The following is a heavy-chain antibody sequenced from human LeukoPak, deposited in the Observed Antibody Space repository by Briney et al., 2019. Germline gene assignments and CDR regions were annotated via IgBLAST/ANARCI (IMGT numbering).Heavy chain of an antibody. J-gene: IGHJ4*02. D-gene: IGHD3-10*01. CDR3: ARDQEVIEGLDY. CDR2: TYYRSKWYN. Sequence: SPTLSLTCAISGDSFSSNSAAWNWLRQSPSRGLEWLGRTYYRSKWYNDYAVSVESRITINPDTSKNQFSLQLNSVTPEDTAVYYCARDQEVIEGLDYWGQGTLVTVSS. CDR1: GDSFSSNSAA. V-gene: IGHV6-1*01.